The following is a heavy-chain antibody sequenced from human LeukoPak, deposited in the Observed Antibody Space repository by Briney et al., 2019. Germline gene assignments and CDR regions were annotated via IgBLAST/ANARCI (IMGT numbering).Heavy chain of an antibody. CDR2: ISYDGSNK. V-gene: IGHV3-30*18. CDR3: AKGGTAMEAFDY. J-gene: IGHJ4*02. CDR1: GFTFSSYG. D-gene: IGHD5-18*01. Sequence: PGGSLRLSCAASGFTFSSYGMHWVRQAPGKGLEWVAVISYDGSNKYYADSVKGRFTISRDNSKNTLYLQMNSLRAEDTAVYYCAKGGTAMEAFDYWGQGTLVTVSS.